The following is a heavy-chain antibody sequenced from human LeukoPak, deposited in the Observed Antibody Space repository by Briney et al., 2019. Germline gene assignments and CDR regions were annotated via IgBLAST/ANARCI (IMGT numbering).Heavy chain of an antibody. V-gene: IGHV4-59*08. Sequence: SETLSLTCTVSGGSISSYYWSWIRQPPGKGLEWVGSIHYSGSTTYNPSLKSPVTISVDTSKNQFSLKLSSVTAADTAVYYCARRLGSSSTGFDYWGQGTLVTVSS. D-gene: IGHD2-2*01. CDR2: IHYSGST. J-gene: IGHJ4*02. CDR1: GGSISSYY. CDR3: ARRLGSSSTGFDY.